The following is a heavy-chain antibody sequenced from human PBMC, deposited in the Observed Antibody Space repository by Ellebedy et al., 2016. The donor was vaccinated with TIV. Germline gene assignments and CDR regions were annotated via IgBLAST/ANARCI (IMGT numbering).Heavy chain of an antibody. J-gene: IGHJ6*02. Sequence: GGSLRLSCAASGFTFSSYGMHWVRQAPGKGLEWVAVISYDGSNKYYADSVKGRFTISRDNSKNTLYLQMNSLRAEDTAVYYCARDTARPAATNLDSNYYGMDVWGQGTTVTVSS. V-gene: IGHV3-30*03. CDR3: ARDTARPAATNLDSNYYGMDV. D-gene: IGHD5-24*01. CDR1: GFTFSSYG. CDR2: ISYDGSNK.